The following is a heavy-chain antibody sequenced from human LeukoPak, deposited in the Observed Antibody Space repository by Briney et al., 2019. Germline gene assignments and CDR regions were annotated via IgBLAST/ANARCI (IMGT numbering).Heavy chain of an antibody. D-gene: IGHD6-13*01. V-gene: IGHV1-2*02. CDR2: INPRNGDT. CDR1: GYTFTDYY. CDR3: ARDRAAAANWFDP. J-gene: IGHJ5*02. Sequence: GASVKVSCKATGYTFTDYYIHWVRQAPGQGLDWMGWINPRNGDTKYEGNFQGRVTMTRDTSISTAYMELNRLRSDDTAVYYCARDRAAAANWFDPWGQGTLVTVSS.